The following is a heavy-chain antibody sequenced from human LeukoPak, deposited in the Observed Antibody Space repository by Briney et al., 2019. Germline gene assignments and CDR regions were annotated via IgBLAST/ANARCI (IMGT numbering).Heavy chain of an antibody. Sequence: PSEALSLTCTVSGGSISSYYWSWIRQPPGKGLEWIGYIYYSGSTNYNPSFKSRVTISVDTSKNQFSLKLSSVTAADTAVYYCARSEMATNPLDYWGQGTLVTVSS. CDR1: GGSISSYY. CDR3: ARSEMATNPLDY. CDR2: IYYSGST. D-gene: IGHD5-24*01. V-gene: IGHV4-59*01. J-gene: IGHJ4*02.